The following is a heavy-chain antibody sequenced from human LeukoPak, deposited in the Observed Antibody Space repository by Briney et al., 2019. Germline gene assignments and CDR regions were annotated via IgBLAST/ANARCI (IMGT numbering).Heavy chain of an antibody. Sequence: SETLSLTCTVSGGSISSYYWSWIRQPAGKGLEWIGRIYSSGSTKYNPSLKSRVTMSVDTSKNQFSLKVTSVTAADTAVYYCARGGGEYSSSDYWGQGTLVTVSS. CDR2: IYSSGST. CDR1: GGSISSYY. V-gene: IGHV4-4*07. CDR3: ARGGGEYSSSDY. D-gene: IGHD6-6*01. J-gene: IGHJ4*02.